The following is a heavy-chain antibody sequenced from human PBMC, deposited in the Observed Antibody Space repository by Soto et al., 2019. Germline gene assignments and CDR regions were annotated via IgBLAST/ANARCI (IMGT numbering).Heavy chain of an antibody. CDR2: IFYSGRT. Sequence: QLQESGPGLVKPSQTLSLTCTVSGNSITTSSYSWNWIRQHPGKGLEWIGNIFYSGRTYYNPSLRSRVIISVDTSKNQFSLKLNSVTAADTAVYYCARDPAGSGSYSLDYWGQGTLVTVSS. V-gene: IGHV4-31*03. J-gene: IGHJ4*02. CDR3: ARDPAGSGSYSLDY. D-gene: IGHD3-10*01. CDR1: GNSITTSSYS.